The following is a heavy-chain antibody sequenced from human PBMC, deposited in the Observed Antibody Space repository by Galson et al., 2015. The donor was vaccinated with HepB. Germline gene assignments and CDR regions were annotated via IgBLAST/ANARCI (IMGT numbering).Heavy chain of an antibody. V-gene: IGHV3-23*01. D-gene: IGHD1-1*01. CDR1: GFTFSSLG. CDR2: IGVNARRT. CDR3: AKGTTDVDY. J-gene: IGHJ4*02. Sequence: SLRLSCAATGFTFSSLGMTWVRQAPGKGLECAAAIGVNARRTDYADSVKGRFTISRDNSRNMLYLQMNNLRAEDTAVYYCAKGTTDVDYWGQGTLVTVSS.